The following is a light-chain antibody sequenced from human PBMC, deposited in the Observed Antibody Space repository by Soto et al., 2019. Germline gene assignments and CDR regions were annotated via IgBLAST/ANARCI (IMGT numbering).Light chain of an antibody. V-gene: IGKV1-27*01. CDR2: TAS. J-gene: IGKJ1*01. CDR1: QGISTY. Sequence: DIQMTQSPSSLSASVGDRVTITCRASQGISTYLAWYQQKPGKVPKLLIYTASTLHSGVPSRFSGSGSGTDFTLTIRGLQPEDAATYYCQQYYDTPRTFGQGTKVEIK. CDR3: QQYYDTPRT.